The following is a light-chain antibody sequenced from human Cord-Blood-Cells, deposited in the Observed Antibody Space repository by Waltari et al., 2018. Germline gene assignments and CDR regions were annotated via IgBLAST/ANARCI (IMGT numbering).Light chain of an antibody. CDR2: EDT. CDR3: QSYDSSNWV. Sequence: NFMLTQPNSVSKSPGKTVTFSSTRTSGSFASNIVQWYQQRPGSSPTTVIYEDTQRPSGVPDRFSGSIDSSSNSASLTISGLKTEDEADYYCQSYDSSNWVFGGGTKLTVL. V-gene: IGLV6-57*01. J-gene: IGLJ3*02. CDR1: SGSFASNI.